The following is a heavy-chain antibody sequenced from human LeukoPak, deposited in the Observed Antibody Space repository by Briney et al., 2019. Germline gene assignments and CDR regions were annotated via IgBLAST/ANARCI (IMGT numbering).Heavy chain of an antibody. CDR2: IYSGGST. Sequence: GGSLRLSCAASGFTFSSYAMHWVRQAPGKGLEWVSVIYSGGSTYYADSVKGRFTISRDNSKNTLYLQMNSLRAEDTAVYYCASWYEIHWGQGTLVTVSS. J-gene: IGHJ4*02. D-gene: IGHD6-13*01. V-gene: IGHV3-53*01. CDR3: ASWYEIH. CDR1: GFTFSSYA.